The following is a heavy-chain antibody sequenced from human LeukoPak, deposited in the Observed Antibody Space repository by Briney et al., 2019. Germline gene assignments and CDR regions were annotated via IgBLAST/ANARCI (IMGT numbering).Heavy chain of an antibody. CDR1: GFTVSSNY. CDR2: IYSGGST. CDR3: ARVEYYYDSSGYYPPSGFDY. Sequence: QTGGSLRLSCAASGFTVSSNYMSWVRQAPGKGLEWVSVIYSGGSTYYADSVKGRFTISRHNSKNTLYLQMNSLRAEDTAVYYCARVEYYYDSSGYYPPSGFDYWGQGTLVTVSS. J-gene: IGHJ4*02. D-gene: IGHD3-22*01. V-gene: IGHV3-53*04.